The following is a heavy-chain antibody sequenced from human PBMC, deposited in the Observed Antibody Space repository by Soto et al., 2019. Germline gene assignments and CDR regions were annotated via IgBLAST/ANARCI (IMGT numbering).Heavy chain of an antibody. CDR3: AKTDYYDGSGYQPFDY. CDR1: GFTFSSYA. Sequence: VGSLRLSCAASGFTFSSYAMSWVRQAPGKGLEWVSAISGSGGSTYYADSVKGRFTISRDNSKNTLYLQMNSLRAEDTAVYYCAKTDYYDGSGYQPFDYWGQGTLVTVSS. V-gene: IGHV3-23*01. J-gene: IGHJ4*02. D-gene: IGHD3-22*01. CDR2: ISGSGGST.